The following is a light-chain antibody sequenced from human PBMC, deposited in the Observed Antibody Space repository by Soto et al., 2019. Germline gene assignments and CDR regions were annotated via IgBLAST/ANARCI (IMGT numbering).Light chain of an antibody. J-gene: IGKJ1*01. CDR1: QGIGNY. CDR2: GIS. CDR3: LQSSRYPWT. V-gene: IGKV1-17*03. Sequence: DIQMTQSPSAMSASVGDRVAISCRASQGIGNYLAWFQQKPGKVPKRLIYGISSLQSGVPSRFSGGRSGTEFTLTINSLQPEDVATYYCLQSSRYPWTFGQGTKVEIK.